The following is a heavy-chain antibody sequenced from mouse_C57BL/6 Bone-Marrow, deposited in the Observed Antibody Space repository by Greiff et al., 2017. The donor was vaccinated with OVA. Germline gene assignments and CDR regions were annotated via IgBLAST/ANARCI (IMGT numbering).Heavy chain of an antibody. Sequence: QVQLQQSGAELVKPGASVKMSCKASGYTFTSYWITWVKQRPGQGLEWIGDIYPGSGSTNYNEKFKSKATLTVDTSSSTAYMQLSSLTSEDSAVYYCARSYYSEDYYAMDYWGQGTSVTVSS. J-gene: IGHJ4*01. D-gene: IGHD2-12*01. V-gene: IGHV1-55*01. CDR1: GYTFTSYW. CDR2: IYPGSGST. CDR3: ARSYYSEDYYAMDY.